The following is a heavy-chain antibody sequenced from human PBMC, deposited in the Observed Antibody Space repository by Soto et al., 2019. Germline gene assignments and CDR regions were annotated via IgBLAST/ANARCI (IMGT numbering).Heavy chain of an antibody. D-gene: IGHD3-9*01. CDR2: IFYSGST. CDR3: ARDSDLILLTGPDAFDI. Sequence: SETLSLTCTVSGGSISSYYWSWIRQPPGKGLEWIGYIFYSGSTNYNPSLKSRVTISVDTSKNQFSLQLNSVTPEDTAVYYCARDSDLILLTGPDAFDIWGQGTMVTVSS. CDR1: GGSISSYY. J-gene: IGHJ3*02. V-gene: IGHV4-59*12.